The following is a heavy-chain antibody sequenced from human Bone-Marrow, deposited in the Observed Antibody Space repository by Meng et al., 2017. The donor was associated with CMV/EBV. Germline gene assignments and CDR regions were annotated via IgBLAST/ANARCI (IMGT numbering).Heavy chain of an antibody. CDR1: GFTFSSHW. CDR3: ARDGLESPVVY. Sequence: GGSLRLSCAASGFTFSSHWMHWVRQAPGKGLVWVSRINSDGSSTSYADSVKGRFTISRDNAKNTLYLQMNSLRAEDTAVYYCARDGLESPVVYWGQRTLVTVSS. V-gene: IGHV3-74*01. CDR2: INSDGSST. J-gene: IGHJ4*02.